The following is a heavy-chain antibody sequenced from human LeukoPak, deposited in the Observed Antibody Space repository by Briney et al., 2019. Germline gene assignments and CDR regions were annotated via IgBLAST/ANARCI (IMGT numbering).Heavy chain of an antibody. Sequence: GGSLRLSCAASGFTFSSYSMNWVRQASGKGLEWVSYISSSSSTIYYADSVKGRFTISRDNAKNSLYLQMNSLRDEDTAVYYCARDSVTYYYGSGSYFYFDYWGQGTLVTVSS. V-gene: IGHV3-48*02. J-gene: IGHJ4*02. CDR3: ARDSVTYYYGSGSYFYFDY. CDR2: ISSSSSTI. D-gene: IGHD3-10*01. CDR1: GFTFSSYS.